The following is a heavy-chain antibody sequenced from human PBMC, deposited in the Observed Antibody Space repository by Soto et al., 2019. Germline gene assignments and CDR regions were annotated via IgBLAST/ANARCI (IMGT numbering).Heavy chain of an antibody. CDR1: GFTFSSYG. D-gene: IGHD2-2*01. CDR3: AKDAAASCSSTSCYLGYYYYYYMDV. V-gene: IGHV3-30*18. CDR2: ISYDGSNK. Sequence: GGSLRLSCAASGFTFSSYGMHWVRQAPGKGLEWVAVISYDGSNKYYADSVKGRFTISRDNSKNTLYLQMNSLRAEDTAVYYCAKDAAASCSSTSCYLGYYYYYYMDVWGKGTTVTVSS. J-gene: IGHJ6*03.